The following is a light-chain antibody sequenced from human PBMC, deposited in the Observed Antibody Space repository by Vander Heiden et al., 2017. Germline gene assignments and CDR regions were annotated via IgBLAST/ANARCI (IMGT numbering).Light chain of an antibody. J-gene: IGLJ2*01. V-gene: IGLV2-11*01. CDR1: SSDVGGYNY. Sequence: QSALTQPPSVSGSPGQSVTISCTGTSSDVGGYNYVSWYQQHPGKAPKLMIYDVSKRPSGVPDRFSGSKSGNTASLTISGLQAEDEADYYCCSYAGSYTFVVFGGGTKLTVL. CDR3: CSYAGSYTFVV. CDR2: DVS.